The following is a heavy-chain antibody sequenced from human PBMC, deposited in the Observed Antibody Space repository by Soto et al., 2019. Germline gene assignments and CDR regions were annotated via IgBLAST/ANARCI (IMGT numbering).Heavy chain of an antibody. J-gene: IGHJ6*02. D-gene: IGHD3-16*01. CDR2: MNPNSGNT. CDR3: ARGLRYSPVGNRVWGGYYGMDV. Sequence: ASVKVSCKASGYTFTSYDINWVRQATGQGLEWMGWMNPNSGNTGYAQKFQGRVTMTRNTSISTAYMELSSLRSEDTAVYYCARGLRYSPVGNRVWGGYYGMDVWGQGTTVTVSS. CDR1: GYTFTSYD. V-gene: IGHV1-8*01.